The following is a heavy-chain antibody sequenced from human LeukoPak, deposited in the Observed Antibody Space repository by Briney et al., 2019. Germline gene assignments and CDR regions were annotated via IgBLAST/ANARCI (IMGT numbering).Heavy chain of an antibody. CDR3: ARDGNAL. V-gene: IGHV4-34*01. Sequence: NSSETLSLTCAVYGGSFSGYYWSWIRQPPGKGLEWIGEINHSGSTNYNPSLKSRVTISVDTSKNQFSLKLRSVTAADTAVYYCARDGNALWGQGTLVTVSS. CDR1: GGSFSGYY. CDR2: INHSGST. D-gene: IGHD1-1*01. J-gene: IGHJ4*02.